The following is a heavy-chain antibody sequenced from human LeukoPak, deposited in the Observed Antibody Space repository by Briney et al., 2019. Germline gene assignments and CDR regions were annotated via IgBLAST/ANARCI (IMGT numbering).Heavy chain of an antibody. Sequence: ASVKVSCKASGYIFTSYDINWVRQATGQGLEWMGWMNPNSGNTGYAQKFQGRVTMTRNTSISTAYMELSSLRSEDTAVYYCARAGSGWYRDAFDIWGQGTMVTVSS. CDR2: MNPNSGNT. CDR1: GYIFTSYD. CDR3: ARAGSGWYRDAFDI. V-gene: IGHV1-8*01. D-gene: IGHD6-19*01. J-gene: IGHJ3*02.